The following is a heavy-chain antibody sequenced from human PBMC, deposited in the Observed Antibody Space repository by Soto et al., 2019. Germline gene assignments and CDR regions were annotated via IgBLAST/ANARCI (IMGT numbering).Heavy chain of an antibody. CDR2: FRSGGGT. V-gene: IGHV4-4*08. D-gene: IGHD3-10*01. J-gene: IGHJ6*02. CDR3: VRQGIGVLHGLVDV. Sequence: QVQLQESGPGLVKPSETLSLTCTVSGDSISGYNLAWIRQPPGKGLEWIGYFRSGGGTSYNPSLKSRLATSADTSTKQFSLRLSSVTAADTAVYYCVRQGIGVLHGLVDVWGQGTTVTVSS. CDR1: GDSISGYN.